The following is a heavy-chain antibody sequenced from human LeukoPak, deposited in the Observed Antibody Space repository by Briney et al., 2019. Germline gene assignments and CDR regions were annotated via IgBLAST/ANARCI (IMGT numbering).Heavy chain of an antibody. V-gene: IGHV4-39*07. J-gene: IGHJ4*02. CDR1: GGSISSSSYY. Sequence: SETLSLTCTVSGGSISSSSYYWGWIRQPPGKGLEWIGSIYYSGSTYYNPSLKSRVTISVDTSKNQFSLKLSSVTAADTAVYYCARVPLVGIVGAHGYWGQGTLVTVSS. CDR3: ARVPLVGIVGAHGY. CDR2: IYYSGST. D-gene: IGHD1-26*01.